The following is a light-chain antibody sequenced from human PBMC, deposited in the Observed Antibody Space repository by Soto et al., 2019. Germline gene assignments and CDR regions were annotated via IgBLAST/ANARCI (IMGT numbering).Light chain of an antibody. CDR1: SGDVGGYNY. V-gene: IGLV2-11*01. CDR3: CSYAGSYTYV. Sequence: QSVLTQPRSVSGSPGQSVTISCTGTSGDVGGYNYVSWYQQHPGKAPKLMIYDVSKRPSGVADRFSGSKSGNTASLTISGLQAEDEADYYCCSYAGSYTYVFATGTKVTVL. CDR2: DVS. J-gene: IGLJ1*01.